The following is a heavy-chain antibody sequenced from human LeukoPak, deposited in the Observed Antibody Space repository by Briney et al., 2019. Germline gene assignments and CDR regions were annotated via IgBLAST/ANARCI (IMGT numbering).Heavy chain of an antibody. J-gene: IGHJ4*02. Sequence: ASVKVSCKASGYTFTSYAMNWVRQAPGQGLGWMGWINTNTGNPTYAQGFTGRFVFSLDTSVSTAYLQISSLKAEDTAVYYCARQSGNYDSSGYFPPTDWGQGTLVTVSS. D-gene: IGHD3-22*01. V-gene: IGHV7-4-1*02. CDR2: INTNTGNP. CDR3: ARQSGNYDSSGYFPPTD. CDR1: GYTFTSYA.